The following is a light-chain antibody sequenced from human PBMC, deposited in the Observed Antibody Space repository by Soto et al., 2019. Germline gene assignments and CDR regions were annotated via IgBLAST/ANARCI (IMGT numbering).Light chain of an antibody. J-gene: IGKJ4*01. CDR2: DAS. CDR3: QQSRDWPLT. CDR1: QSVNSN. Sequence: PGERATLSCRASQSVNSNLAWYQQKPGQAPRLLIYDASNRATGIPVRFSGSGSGTDFTLTISSLEPEDFAVYYCQQSRDWPLTFGGGTKVEIK. V-gene: IGKV3-11*01.